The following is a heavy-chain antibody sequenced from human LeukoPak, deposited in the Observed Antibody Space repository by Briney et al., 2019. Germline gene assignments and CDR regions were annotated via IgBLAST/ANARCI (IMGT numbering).Heavy chain of an antibody. D-gene: IGHD6-6*01. Sequence: GASVTVSCKASGYTFTDYYMHWVRQAPGQGLEWMGWINLNSGGTNYEQKFQGRVTMPWDTSVTTAYMELNRLTSDDTAVYYCARDDAYSSENAFDIWGQGTMVTVSS. J-gene: IGHJ3*02. CDR1: GYTFTDYY. CDR2: INLNSGGT. CDR3: ARDDAYSSENAFDI. V-gene: IGHV1-2*02.